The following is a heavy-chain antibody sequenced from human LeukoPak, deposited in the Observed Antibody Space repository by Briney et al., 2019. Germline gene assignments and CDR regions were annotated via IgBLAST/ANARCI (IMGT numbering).Heavy chain of an antibody. Sequence: SQTLSLTCTVSGGSISSGSYYWSWIRQPPGKGLEWIGYIYYSGSTNYNPSLKSRVTISVDTSKNQFSLKLSSVTAADTAVYYCARHDARRDARDWDFDYWGQGTLVTVSS. V-gene: IGHV4-61*01. J-gene: IGHJ4*02. CDR1: GGSISSGSYY. CDR2: IYYSGST. D-gene: IGHD3/OR15-3a*01. CDR3: ARHDARRDARDWDFDY.